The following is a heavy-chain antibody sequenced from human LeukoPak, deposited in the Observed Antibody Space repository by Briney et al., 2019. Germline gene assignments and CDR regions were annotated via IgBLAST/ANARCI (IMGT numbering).Heavy chain of an antibody. V-gene: IGHV3-11*04. J-gene: IGHJ4*02. CDR1: GFTLSDYY. D-gene: IGHD6-19*01. Sequence: GGSLRLSCAASGFTLSDYYMSWIRQAPGKGLEWVSYISSSGSTIYYADSVKGRFTISRDNAKNSLYLQMNSLRAEDTAVYYCARSASSGWFFDYWGQGTLVTVSS. CDR3: ARSASSGWFFDY. CDR2: ISSSGSTI.